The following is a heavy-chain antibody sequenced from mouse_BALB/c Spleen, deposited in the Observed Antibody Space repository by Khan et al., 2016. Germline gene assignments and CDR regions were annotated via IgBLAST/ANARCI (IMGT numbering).Heavy chain of an antibody. CDR1: GFTFSSNV. D-gene: IGHD1-1*01. V-gene: IGHV5-6-5*01. CDR3: ARGRTTVVAWYFDV. CDR2: ISSGGST. Sequence: EVELVESGGGLVRPGGSLKLSCAASGFTFSSNVMSWVRQTPEKRLEWVASISSGGSTFYPDTLKGRFTISRDNARNILYLQMSSLRSEDTAMYYCARGRTTVVAWYFDVWGAGTTVTVSS. J-gene: IGHJ1*01.